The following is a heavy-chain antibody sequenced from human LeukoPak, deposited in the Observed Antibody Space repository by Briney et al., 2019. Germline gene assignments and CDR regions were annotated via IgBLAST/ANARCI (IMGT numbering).Heavy chain of an antibody. V-gene: IGHV1-2*06. CDR3: ARAAAITYPDY. CDR1: GYTFTGYY. Sequence: ASVKVSCKASGYTFTGYYMHWVRQAPGQGLEWMGRINPNSGGTNYAQSFQGRVTMTRDTSISTAYMELSSLRSDDTAIYYCARAAAITYPDYWGQGTLVTVSS. CDR2: INPNSGGT. J-gene: IGHJ4*02. D-gene: IGHD5-12*01.